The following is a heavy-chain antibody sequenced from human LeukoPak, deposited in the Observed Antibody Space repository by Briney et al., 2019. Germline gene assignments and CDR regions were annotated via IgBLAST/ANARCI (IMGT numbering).Heavy chain of an antibody. CDR2: IIPIFGIA. J-gene: IGHJ4*02. D-gene: IGHD4-17*01. V-gene: IGHV1-69*17. CDR1: GDTFSSYA. Sequence: GSSVKVSCKASGDTFSSYAISWVRQAPGQGLEWMGGIIPIFGIANYAQKFPGRVTITADKSTSTAYMELSRLRSEDTAVYYCAREGDSGMTTVTTFDCSGEGTPVTVSS. CDR3: AREGDSGMTTVTTFDC.